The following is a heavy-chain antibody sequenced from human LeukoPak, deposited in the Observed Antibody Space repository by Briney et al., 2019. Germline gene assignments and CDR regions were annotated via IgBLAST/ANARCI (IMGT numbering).Heavy chain of an antibody. Sequence: GGSLRLSCAASGFTFSSYNMNWVRQAPGKGLEWISYISSDSSTIYYADSVTGRFTVSRDNAKNSLYLQMSSLRAEDTAVYYCSRDHSLCSGVTCYGDYWGQGTLVTVSS. V-gene: IGHV3-48*01. D-gene: IGHD2-15*01. CDR2: ISSDSSTI. CDR3: SRDHSLCSGVTCYGDY. J-gene: IGHJ4*02. CDR1: GFTFSSYN.